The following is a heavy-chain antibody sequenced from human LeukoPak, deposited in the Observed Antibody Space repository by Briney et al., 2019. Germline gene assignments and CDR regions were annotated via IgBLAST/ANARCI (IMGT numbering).Heavy chain of an antibody. Sequence: VASVKVSCTASGGTFSSYAISWVRQAPGQGLEWMGRIIPILGIANYAHKFQGRVTITTDKSTNTVYMELSSLRAEDTAVYYCSRALNWIYGEGPDYWGQGTLVTVSS. D-gene: IGHD1-7*01. J-gene: IGHJ4*02. CDR2: IIPILGIA. CDR3: SRALNWIYGEGPDY. V-gene: IGHV1-69*04. CDR1: GGTFSSYA.